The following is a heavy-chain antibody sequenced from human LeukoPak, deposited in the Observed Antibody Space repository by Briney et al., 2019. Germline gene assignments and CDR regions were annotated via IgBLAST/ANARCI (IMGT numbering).Heavy chain of an antibody. D-gene: IGHD3-22*01. V-gene: IGHV3-23*01. Sequence: PGGSLRLSCAASGFTFSSYGMNWVRQAPGKGLEWVSGIGGSGGTTYYADSVKGRFTISRDNSKNSLSLQVSSLRAEDTAVYYCAKTNGYYSDWGQGTLVTVSS. CDR1: GFTFSSYG. CDR2: IGGSGGTT. CDR3: AKTNGYYSD. J-gene: IGHJ4*02.